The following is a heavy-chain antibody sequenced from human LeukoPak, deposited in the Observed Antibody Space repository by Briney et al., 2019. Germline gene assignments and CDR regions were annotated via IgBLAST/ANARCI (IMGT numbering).Heavy chain of an antibody. V-gene: IGHV1-18*01. D-gene: IGHD6-13*01. J-gene: IGHJ3*01. Sequence: ASVKVSCKASGYTFTSYGITWVRQAPGQGLEWMGWISDYNGNTNYAQKLQGRVTMTTDTSTNTAYMDLRSLRSDDTAVYYCATSGVAAASLTAFDVWGQGTMVTVSS. CDR1: GYTFTSYG. CDR2: ISDYNGNT. CDR3: ATSGVAAASLTAFDV.